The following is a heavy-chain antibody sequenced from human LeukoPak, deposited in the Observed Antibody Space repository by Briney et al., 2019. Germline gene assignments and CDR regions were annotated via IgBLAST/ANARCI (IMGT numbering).Heavy chain of an antibody. CDR3: ARGGSDDAFDI. D-gene: IGHD6-19*01. CDR2: INPSGGST. J-gene: IGHJ3*02. Sequence: ASVKVSCKASGCTFTSYYMHWVRQAPGQGLEWMGIINPSGGSTSYAQKFQGRVTMTRDMSTSTVYMELSSLRSEDTAVYYCARGGSDDAFDIWGQGTVVTVSS. V-gene: IGHV1-46*01. CDR1: GCTFTSYY.